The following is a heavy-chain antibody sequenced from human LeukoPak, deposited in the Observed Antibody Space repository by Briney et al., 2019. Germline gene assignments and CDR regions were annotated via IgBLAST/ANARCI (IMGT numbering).Heavy chain of an antibody. CDR1: GYTFTAYY. CDR2: INPNSGGT. J-gene: IGHJ4*02. Sequence: ASVKVSCKASGYTFTAYYMHWVRRAPGQGLEWMGWINPNSGGTSSAQKFQGRVTMTRDTSISAAYMELSRLTSDDTAVYYCARDLGYCSGGSCFFDNWGQGTLVTVSS. CDR3: ARDLGYCSGGSCFFDN. V-gene: IGHV1-2*02. D-gene: IGHD2-15*01.